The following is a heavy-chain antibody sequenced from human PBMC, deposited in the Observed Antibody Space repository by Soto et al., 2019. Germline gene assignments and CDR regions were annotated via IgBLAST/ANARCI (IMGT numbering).Heavy chain of an antibody. CDR2: ISYDGSNK. J-gene: IGHJ3*02. CDR1: GFTFSSYA. V-gene: IGHV3-30-3*01. Sequence: PGGSLRLSCAASGFTFSSYAMHWVRQAPGKGLEWVAVISYDGSNKYYADSVKGRFTISRDNSKNTLYLQMNSLRAEDTAVYYCARGGPRGVFDIWGQGTMVTVSS. D-gene: IGHD2-15*01. CDR3: ARGGPRGVFDI.